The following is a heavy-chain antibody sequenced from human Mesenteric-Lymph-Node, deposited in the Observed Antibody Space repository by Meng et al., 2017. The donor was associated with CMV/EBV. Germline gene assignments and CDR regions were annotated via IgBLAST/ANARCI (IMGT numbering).Heavy chain of an antibody. J-gene: IGHJ6*02. V-gene: IGHV4-59*12. Sequence: SETLSLTCTVSGGSISSYYWSWIRQPPEKGLEWIAYINYSGSTTYNPSLTSRVTISIDTSKNQFSLKLSSVTAADTAVYYCARGRRIGYSYYYGMDVWGQGTTVTVSS. D-gene: IGHD5-12*01. CDR3: ARGRRIGYSYYYGMDV. CDR1: GGSISSYY. CDR2: INYSGST.